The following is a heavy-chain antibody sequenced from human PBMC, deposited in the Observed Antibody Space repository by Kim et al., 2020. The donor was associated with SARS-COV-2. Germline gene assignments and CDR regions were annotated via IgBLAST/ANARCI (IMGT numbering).Heavy chain of an antibody. CDR3: ARGLGGSYQNAFDI. D-gene: IGHD1-26*01. V-gene: IGHV4-59*01. CDR2: IYYSGST. CDR1: GGSISSYY. J-gene: IGHJ3*02. Sequence: SETLSLTCTVSGGSISSYYWSWIRQPPGKGLEWIGYIYYSGSTNYNPSLKSRVTISVDTSKNQFSLKLSSVTAADTAVYYCARGLGGSYQNAFDIWGQGTMVTVSS.